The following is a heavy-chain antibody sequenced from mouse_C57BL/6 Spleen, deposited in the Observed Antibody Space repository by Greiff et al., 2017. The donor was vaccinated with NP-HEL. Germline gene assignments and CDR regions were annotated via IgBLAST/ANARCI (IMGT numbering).Heavy chain of an antibody. CDR1: GYAFSSSW. J-gene: IGHJ2*01. D-gene: IGHD1-1*01. CDR2: IYPGDGDT. Sequence: QVQLQQSGPELVKPGASVKISCKASGYAFSSSWMNWVKQRPGKGLEWIGRIYPGDGDTNYNGKFKGKATLTADKSSSTAYMQLSSLTSEDSAVYFCARRGATTVVFDYWGQGTTLTVSS. V-gene: IGHV1-82*01. CDR3: ARRGATTVVFDY.